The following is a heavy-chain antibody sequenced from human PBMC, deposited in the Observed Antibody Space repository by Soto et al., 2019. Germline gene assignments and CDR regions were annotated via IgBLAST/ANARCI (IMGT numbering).Heavy chain of an antibody. CDR2: ISSNGGST. CDR1: GFTFSYYA. Sequence: EVPLVESGGGLVQPGGSLRLSCAASGFTFSYYAMHWVRQAPGKGLEYVSAISSNGGSTYYANSVKDRFTISRDNXNNTLYLQMGGLRAEDMAVYYCVRVGSGSLTPSDYWGQGTLVTVSS. V-gene: IGHV3-64*01. J-gene: IGHJ4*02. CDR3: VRVGSGSLTPSDY. D-gene: IGHD1-26*01.